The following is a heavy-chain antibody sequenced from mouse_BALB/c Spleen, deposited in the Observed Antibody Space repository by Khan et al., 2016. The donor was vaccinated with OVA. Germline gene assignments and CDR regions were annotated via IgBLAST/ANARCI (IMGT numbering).Heavy chain of an antibody. CDR3: ARLEDI. CDR2: IWAGGST. D-gene: IGHD1-3*01. J-gene: IGHJ2*01. Sequence: VQVVESGPGLVAPSQSLSITCTVSGFSLTSYGVHWVRQPPGKGLEWLGVIWAGGSTNYNSALMSGLSISKDNSKSQVFLKMNSLQTDDTAVYYWARLEDIWGQGTTLTVSS. CDR1: GFSLTSYG. V-gene: IGHV2-9*02.